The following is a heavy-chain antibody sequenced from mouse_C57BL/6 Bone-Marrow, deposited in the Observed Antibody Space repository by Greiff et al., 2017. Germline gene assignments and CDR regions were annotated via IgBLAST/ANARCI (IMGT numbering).Heavy chain of an antibody. V-gene: IGHV1-61*01. CDR1: GYTFTSYW. CDR2: IYPSDSET. CDR3: ARSAEIYYDYDAGYYYAMDY. Sequence: QVQLQQPGAELVRPGSSVKLSCKASGYTFTSYWMDWVKQRPGQGLEWIGNIYPSDSETHYNQKFKDKATLTVDKSSSTAYMQLSSLTSEDSAVYYCARSAEIYYDYDAGYYYAMDYWGQGTSVTVSS. J-gene: IGHJ4*01. D-gene: IGHD2-4*01.